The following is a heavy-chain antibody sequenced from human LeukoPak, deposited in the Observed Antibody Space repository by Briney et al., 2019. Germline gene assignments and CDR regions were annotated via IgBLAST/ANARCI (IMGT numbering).Heavy chain of an antibody. V-gene: IGHV4-59*01. Sequence: SETLSLTCTVSGGSFSSYYWSWIRQPPGKGLEWIGYIYYSGSTNYNPSLKSRVAISVDTSKNQFSLKLSSVTAADTAVYYCARGIQLWSEYYYMDVWGKGTTVTVSS. D-gene: IGHD5-18*01. CDR1: GGSFSSYY. CDR3: ARGIQLWSEYYYMDV. CDR2: IYYSGST. J-gene: IGHJ6*03.